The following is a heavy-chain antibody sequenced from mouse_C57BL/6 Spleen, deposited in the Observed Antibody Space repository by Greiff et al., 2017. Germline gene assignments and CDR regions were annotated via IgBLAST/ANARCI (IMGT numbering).Heavy chain of an antibody. CDR3: ARARMVQYYFDY. CDR1: GFTFSSYA. J-gene: IGHJ2*01. CDR2: ISDGGSYT. V-gene: IGHV5-4*03. D-gene: IGHD2-10*02. Sequence: EVKLVESGGGLVKPGGSLKLSCAASGFTFSSYAMSWVRQTPEKRLEWVATISDGGSYTYYPDNVKGRFTISRDNAKNNLYLQMSHLKSEDTAMYDCARARMVQYYFDYWGQGTTLTVSS.